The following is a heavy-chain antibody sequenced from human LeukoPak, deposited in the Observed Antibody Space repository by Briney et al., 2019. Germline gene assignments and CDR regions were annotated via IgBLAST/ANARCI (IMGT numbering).Heavy chain of an antibody. Sequence: PSETLSLTCAVSSGSISSGGYSWSWIRQPPGKGLEWIGYIYHSGSTYYNPSLKSRVTISVDRSKNQFSLKLSSVTAADTAVYYCARGPKSYDSSGYYYYWFDPWGQGTLVTVSS. J-gene: IGHJ5*02. CDR2: IYHSGST. CDR3: ARGPKSYDSSGYYYYWFDP. D-gene: IGHD3-22*01. CDR1: SGSISSGGYS. V-gene: IGHV4-30-2*01.